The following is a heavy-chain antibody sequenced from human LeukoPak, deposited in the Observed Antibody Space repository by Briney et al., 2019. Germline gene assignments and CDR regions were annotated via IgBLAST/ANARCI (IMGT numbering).Heavy chain of an antibody. V-gene: IGHV4-34*01. CDR2: MYNSGST. J-gene: IGHJ5*02. CDR1: GGSFSGYY. CDR3: AREADGCFDP. Sequence: PSETLSLTCTVYGGSFSGYYWSWLRQPPGKGLEWIGTMYNSGSTDYNPSLESRVTISVDTSKNQFSLELSSVTAADTAVNYWAREADGCFDPWGKGTLVTVSS.